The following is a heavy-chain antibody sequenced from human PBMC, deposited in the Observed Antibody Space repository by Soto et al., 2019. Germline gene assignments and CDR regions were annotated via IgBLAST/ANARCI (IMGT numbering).Heavy chain of an antibody. CDR2: IYYTGST. D-gene: IGHD7-27*01. Sequence: PSETLSLTCTVSGDSISSYYWSGIRQPPGKGLEYIGYIYYTGSTNYNPSLKSRVTISLDTSKSQFSLNLSSVTAADTAVYYCARHNLGLDYWGQGALVTVSS. CDR3: ARHNLGLDY. V-gene: IGHV4-59*08. J-gene: IGHJ4*02. CDR1: GDSISSYY.